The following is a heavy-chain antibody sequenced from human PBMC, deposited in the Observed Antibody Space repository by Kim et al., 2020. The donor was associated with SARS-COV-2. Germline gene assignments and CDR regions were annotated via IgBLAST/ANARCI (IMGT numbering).Heavy chain of an antibody. V-gene: IGHV3-48*04. CDR1: GFSFGDFI. CDR3: AREVTSLGPFDH. CDR2: ISSSGGSI. Sequence: GGSLRLSCAASGFSFGDFIMNWVRQPPGKGLQWVSYISSSGGSIHYADSVKGRFIISRDNAKNSVFLQMNSLRADDTAVYFCAREVTSLGPFDHWGQGTLVAVSS. J-gene: IGHJ4*01. D-gene: IGHD4-4*01.